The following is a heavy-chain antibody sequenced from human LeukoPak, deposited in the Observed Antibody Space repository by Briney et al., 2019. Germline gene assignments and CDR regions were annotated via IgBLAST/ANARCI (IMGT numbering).Heavy chain of an antibody. CDR2: ISGRDDSS. Sequence: GGSLRLSCAGSGFTFSNFGMSWVRQAPGKGPEWVARISGRDDSSNYADSVKGRFTISRDNLKSTVDLQMDSLRADDTALYYCARGRNYGSGNYVFDYWGQGTLVTVSS. V-gene: IGHV3-23*01. J-gene: IGHJ4*02. D-gene: IGHD3-16*01. CDR3: ARGRNYGSGNYVFDY. CDR1: GFTFSNFG.